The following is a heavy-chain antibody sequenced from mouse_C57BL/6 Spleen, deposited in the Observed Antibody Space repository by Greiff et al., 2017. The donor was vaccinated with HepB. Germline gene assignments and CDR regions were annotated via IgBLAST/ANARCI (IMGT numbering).Heavy chain of an antibody. CDR2: INPNNGGT. J-gene: IGHJ3*01. CDR1: GYTFTDYN. Sequence: EVKLQESGPELVKPGASVKMSCKASGYTFTDYNMHWVKQSHGKSLEWIGYINPNNGGTSYNQKFKGKATLTVNKSSSTAYMELRSLTSEDSAVYYCARRPFYGSSYWFAYWGQGTLVTVSA. CDR3: ARRPFYGSSYWFAY. V-gene: IGHV1-22*01. D-gene: IGHD1-1*01.